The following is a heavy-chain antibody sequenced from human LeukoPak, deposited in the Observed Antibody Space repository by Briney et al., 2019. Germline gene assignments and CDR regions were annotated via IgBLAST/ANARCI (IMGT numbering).Heavy chain of an antibody. CDR2: ISGSGGST. D-gene: IGHD4-23*01. V-gene: IGHV3-23*01. J-gene: IGHJ4*02. CDR1: GFTFSSYA. Sequence: PGGSLRLSCAASGFTFSSYAMSWVRQAPGTGLEWVSAISGSGGSTYYADSVKGRFTISRDNSKNTPYLQMTSLRAEDTAVYYCANGLTTVEASGDYWGQGTLVTVSS. CDR3: ANGLTTVEASGDY.